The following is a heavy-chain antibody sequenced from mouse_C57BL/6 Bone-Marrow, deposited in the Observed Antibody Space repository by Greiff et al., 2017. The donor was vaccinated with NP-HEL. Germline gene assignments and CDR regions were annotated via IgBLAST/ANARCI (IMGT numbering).Heavy chain of an antibody. Sequence: QVQLQQSGAELARPGASVKLSCKASGYTFTSYGISWVKQRTGQGLEWIGEIYPRSGNTYYNEKFKGKATLTADKSSSTAYMELRSLTSEDSAVYFCARHYDGYLRFAYWGQGTLVTVSA. CDR2: IYPRSGNT. CDR3: ARHYDGYLRFAY. J-gene: IGHJ3*01. D-gene: IGHD2-3*01. CDR1: GYTFTSYG. V-gene: IGHV1-81*01.